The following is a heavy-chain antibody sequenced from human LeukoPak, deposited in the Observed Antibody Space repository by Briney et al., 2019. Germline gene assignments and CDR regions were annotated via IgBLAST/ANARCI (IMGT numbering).Heavy chain of an antibody. CDR1: GGSISSYY. J-gene: IGHJ4*02. CDR3: ARGDRSRGYGLSPAELDY. CDR2: IYQSGST. Sequence: PSETLSLTCTVSGGSISSYYWSWIRQPPGKGLEWIGSIYQSGSTYYNPSLKSRVTISLDTSKNQFSLKLSSVTAADTAVYYCARGDRSRGYGLSPAELDYWGQGTLVTVST. D-gene: IGHD5-12*01. V-gene: IGHV4-59*08.